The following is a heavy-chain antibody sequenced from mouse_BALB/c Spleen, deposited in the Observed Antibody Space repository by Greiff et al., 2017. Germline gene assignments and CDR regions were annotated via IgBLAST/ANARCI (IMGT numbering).Heavy chain of an antibody. CDR2: IFPGTGTT. J-gene: IGHJ4*01. CDR1: GYTFTSSW. V-gene: IGHV1S132*01. Sequence: QVQLKQPGSVLVRPGASVKLSCKASGYTFTSSWMHWAKQRPGQGLGWIGEIFPGTGTTYYNEKFKGKATLTIDTSSSTAYMQLSSLTSEDSAVYFCARTHYYGLYAMDYWGQGTSVTVSS. D-gene: IGHD1-2*01. CDR3: ARTHYYGLYAMDY.